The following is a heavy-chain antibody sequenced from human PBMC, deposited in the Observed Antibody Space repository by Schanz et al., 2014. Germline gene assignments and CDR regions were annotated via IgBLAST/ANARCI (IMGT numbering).Heavy chain of an antibody. V-gene: IGHV1-2*06. Sequence: LVQSGAEVKKPWASVKVSCKASGYTFTCHYIWWVRQAPGQGLEWMGRINPNGGPTYARKFHGRVSMTPDTSIATAYMEFPSLRPDDTAVFYCARGMAGYDWPDFWGQGTLVTVSS. D-gene: IGHD5-12*01. CDR3: ARGMAGYDWPDF. CDR2: INPNGGP. CDR1: GYTFTCHY. J-gene: IGHJ4*02.